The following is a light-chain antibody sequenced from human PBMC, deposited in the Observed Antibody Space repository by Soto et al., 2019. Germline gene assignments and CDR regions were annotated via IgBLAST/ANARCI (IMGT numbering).Light chain of an antibody. CDR1: QSLLHRNGYNY. CDR3: MQALQTTLS. J-gene: IGKJ4*01. CDR2: LGS. Sequence: DIVLTQSPLSLPVTPGEPASISCRSSQSLLHRNGYNYLDWYLQKPGQSPQLLIYLGSNRASGVPDRFSGSGSGTDFTLKISRVEAEDVGIYDGMQALQTTLSFGGGTKV. V-gene: IGKV2-28*01.